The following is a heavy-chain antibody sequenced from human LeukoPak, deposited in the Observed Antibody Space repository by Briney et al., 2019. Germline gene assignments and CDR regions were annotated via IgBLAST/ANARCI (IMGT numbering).Heavy chain of an antibody. J-gene: IGHJ4*02. CDR1: GYTFTGYY. V-gene: IGHV1-2*02. CDR2: INPNSGGT. CDR3: ARVCSSTSCYGR. D-gene: IGHD2-2*01. Sequence: ATVKVSCKASGYTFTGYYMHWVRQAPGQGLEWMGWINPNSGGTNYAQKFQGRVTMTRDTSISTAYMELSRLRSDDTAVYYCARVCSSTSCYGRWGQGTLVTVSS.